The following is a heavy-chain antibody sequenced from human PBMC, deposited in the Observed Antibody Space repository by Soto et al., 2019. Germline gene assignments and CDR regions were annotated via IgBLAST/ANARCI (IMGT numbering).Heavy chain of an antibody. V-gene: IGHV3-48*04. Sequence: EVQLVESGGGLVQPGGSLRLSCTASGFTFTDHSMNWVRHAPGKGLEWLSYINDISNAIHYADSVKGRFAMSSDNAKKSVFLQMNSLRVEDTGVYYSARDRPTTFSADLWGQGTVVTVSS. D-gene: IGHD5-12*01. CDR1: GFTFTDHS. J-gene: IGHJ3*01. CDR2: INDISNAI. CDR3: ARDRPTTFSADL.